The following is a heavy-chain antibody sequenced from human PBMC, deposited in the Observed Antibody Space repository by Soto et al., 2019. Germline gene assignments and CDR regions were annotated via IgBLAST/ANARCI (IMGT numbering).Heavy chain of an antibody. J-gene: IGHJ4*02. CDR2: INHSGST. CDR3: ARLGGYVSVGYYYLWDS. CDR1: DGSMNSDSSY. V-gene: IGHV4-39*01. D-gene: IGHD3-22*01. Sequence: ASETLSLTCRVSDGSMNSDSSYWGWIRQPPGKGLEWIGVINHSGSTYHNLSLRGRVTMSVDASRNQFSLKLTSMTAADTAVYYCARLGGYVSVGYYYLWDSWGQGTMVTVYS.